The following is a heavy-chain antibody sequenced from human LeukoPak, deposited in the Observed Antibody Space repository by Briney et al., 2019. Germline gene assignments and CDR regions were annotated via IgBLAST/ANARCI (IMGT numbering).Heavy chain of an antibody. CDR1: GFTFSSYW. CDR2: INSDGSST. V-gene: IGHV3-74*01. J-gene: IGHJ4*02. Sequence: QPGGSLRLSCAASGFTFSSYWMHWVRQAPGKGLVWVSRINSDGSSTYYADSVKGRFTISRDNSKNTLYLQMNSLRAEDTAVYYCAKDRGGAYSSGWYYFDYWGQGTLVTVSS. CDR3: AKDRGGAYSSGWYYFDY. D-gene: IGHD6-19*01.